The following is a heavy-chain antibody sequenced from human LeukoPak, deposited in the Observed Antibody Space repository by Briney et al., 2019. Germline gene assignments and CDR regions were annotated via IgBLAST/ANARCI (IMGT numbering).Heavy chain of an antibody. Sequence: GGSLRLSCVTSGFPLSTYGVHWVRQAPGSGLEWVAYIHYDGYTTNYADSVKGRFTISRENSKNTLYLQMNSLRTEDTAVYYCAKDVAYTFDYWGQGTLVTVSS. CDR1: GFPLSTYG. D-gene: IGHD3-16*01. CDR2: IHYDGYTT. J-gene: IGHJ4*02. V-gene: IGHV3-30*02. CDR3: AKDVAYTFDY.